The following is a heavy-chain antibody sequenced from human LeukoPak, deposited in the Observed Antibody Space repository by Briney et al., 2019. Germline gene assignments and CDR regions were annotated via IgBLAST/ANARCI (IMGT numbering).Heavy chain of an antibody. D-gene: IGHD6-19*01. J-gene: IGHJ4*02. CDR1: GFTFSSYP. Sequence: PGGSLRLSCGTSGFTFSSYPMQWVRQPPGKGLEFISAISSDGINTYYGNSVKGRFTISRDNSENTVYLQMGRLRPEDMAVYYCARGASVAGRVYFDYWGQGALVTVSS. CDR2: ISSDGINT. CDR3: ARGASVAGRVYFDY. V-gene: IGHV3-64*01.